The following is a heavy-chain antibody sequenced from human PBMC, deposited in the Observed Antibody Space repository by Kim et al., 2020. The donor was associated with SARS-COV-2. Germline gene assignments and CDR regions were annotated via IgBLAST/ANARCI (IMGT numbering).Heavy chain of an antibody. CDR3: ARGPPLGFGELMGLGQFDY. D-gene: IGHD3-10*01. CDR1: GYTFTGYY. Sequence: ASVKVSCKASGYTFTGYYMHWVRQAPGQGLEWMGWINPNSGGTNYAQKFQGRVTMTRDTSISTAYMELSRLRSDDTAVYYCARGPPLGFGELMGLGQFDYWGQGTLVTVSS. J-gene: IGHJ4*02. CDR2: INPNSGGT. V-gene: IGHV1-2*02.